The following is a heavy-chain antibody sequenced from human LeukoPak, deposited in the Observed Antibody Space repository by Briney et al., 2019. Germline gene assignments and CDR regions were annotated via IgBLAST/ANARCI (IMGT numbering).Heavy chain of an antibody. J-gene: IGHJ4*02. D-gene: IGHD2-15*01. CDR1: GGSFSGYY. CDR3: ASHYCSGGSCPTGLFDY. V-gene: IGHV4-34*01. CDR2: INHSGST. Sequence: SGTLSLTCAVYGGSFSGYYWSWIRQPPGKGLEWIGEINHSGSTNYNPSLKSRVTISVDTSKNQFSLKLSSVTAADTAVYYCASHYCSGGSCPTGLFDYWGQGTLVTVSS.